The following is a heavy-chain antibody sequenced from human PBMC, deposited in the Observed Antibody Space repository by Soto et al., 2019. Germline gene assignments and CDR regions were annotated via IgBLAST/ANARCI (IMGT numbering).Heavy chain of an antibody. CDR1: GFTFNIYA. V-gene: IGHV3-23*01. D-gene: IGHD5-12*01. Sequence: GGFLRLSCAASGFTFNIYAMSWVRQAPGRGLEWVSGISGSGGSTYYADSVKGRFTISRDNSKNTLHLQMNSLRAEDTAVYYCAKDLSTKYSDYDLLDFFDYWGQGTLVTVSS. J-gene: IGHJ4*02. CDR2: ISGSGGST. CDR3: AKDLSTKYSDYDLLDFFDY.